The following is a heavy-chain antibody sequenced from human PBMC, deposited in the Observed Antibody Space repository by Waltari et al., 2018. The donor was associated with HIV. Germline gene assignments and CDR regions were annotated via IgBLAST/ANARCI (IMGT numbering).Heavy chain of an antibody. Sequence: QVQLVQSGAEVKKPGASVKVSCKASGYTFTSYDINWVRQATGQGLEWMGWMNPNRGNTGYPQKFQGRVTMTRNTTRSTAYMELSSLRSEDTAVYYCARGRVQVRGAMYYFDYWGQGTLVTVSS. CDR3: ARGRVQVRGAMYYFDY. J-gene: IGHJ4*02. CDR1: GYTFTSYD. D-gene: IGHD3-10*01. V-gene: IGHV1-8*01. CDR2: MNPNRGNT.